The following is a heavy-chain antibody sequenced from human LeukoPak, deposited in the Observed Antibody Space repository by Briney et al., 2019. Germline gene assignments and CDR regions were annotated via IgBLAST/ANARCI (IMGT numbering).Heavy chain of an antibody. V-gene: IGHV1-24*01. D-gene: IGHD1-26*01. CDR3: AARVVGATAFDI. CDR2: FDPEDGET. J-gene: IGHJ3*02. Sequence: ASVKVSCKVSGYTLTELSMHWVRQAPGKGLEWMGGFDPEDGETIYAQKFQGRVTMTEDTSTDTAYMELSSLGSEDTAVYYCAARVVGATAFDIWGQGTMVTVSS. CDR1: GYTLTELS.